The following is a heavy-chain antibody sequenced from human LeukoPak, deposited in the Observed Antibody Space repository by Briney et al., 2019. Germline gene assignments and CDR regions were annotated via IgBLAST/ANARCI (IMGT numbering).Heavy chain of an antibody. CDR2: IYYSGTT. Sequence: SETLSLTCSVSGGSISPYYWSWIRQPPGKGLEWIGHIYYSGTTNYNPSLQSRVTISVATSKNQFSLKLSSVTAADTALYYCARDRASAGGFDYWGQGTLVTVSS. J-gene: IGHJ4*02. CDR3: ARDRASAGGFDY. CDR1: GGSISPYY. V-gene: IGHV4-59*01. D-gene: IGHD2-15*01.